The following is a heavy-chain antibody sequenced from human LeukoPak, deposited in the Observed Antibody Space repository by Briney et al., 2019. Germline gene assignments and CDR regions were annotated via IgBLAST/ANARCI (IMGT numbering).Heavy chain of an antibody. CDR3: VRDPSYGSSWYYYMDV. Sequence: PGGSLRLSCVASGFTFGRYAMNWVRQAPGEGLEWVSYISSSSFKIGYADSVKGRFTISRDNSKNSLYLQMDSLRVEDTAVYYCVRDPSYGSSWYYYMDVWGKGTTVTVSS. J-gene: IGHJ6*03. D-gene: IGHD6-13*01. CDR2: ISSSSFKI. CDR1: GFTFGRYA. V-gene: IGHV3-48*04.